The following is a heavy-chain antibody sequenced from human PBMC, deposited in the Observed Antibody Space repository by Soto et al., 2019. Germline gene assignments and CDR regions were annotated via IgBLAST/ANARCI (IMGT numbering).Heavy chain of an antibody. CDR1: GFTFSTYT. CDR3: ANARCTSSTCYVPDF. D-gene: IGHD2-8*01. V-gene: IGHV3-23*01. J-gene: IGHJ4*02. Sequence: GGSLRLSCVSSGFTFSTYTMSWVRQAPGKGLEWVSVISGSMGSVADPYYADSVQGRFTISRDNFKSTLYLQMSSLRAEDTAIYYCANARCTSSTCYVPDFWGQGTLVTVSS. CDR2: ISGSMGSVADP.